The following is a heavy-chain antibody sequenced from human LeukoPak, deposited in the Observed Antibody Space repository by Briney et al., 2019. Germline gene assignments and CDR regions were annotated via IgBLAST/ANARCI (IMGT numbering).Heavy chain of an antibody. J-gene: IGHJ6*02. D-gene: IGHD5-18*01. Sequence: GASVKVSCKASGGTFSSYAISWVRQAPGQGLEWMGRIIPILGIANYAQKFQGRVTITADKSMSTAYMELSSLRSEDTAVYYCARLIPVDTAMAYGMDVWGQGTTVTVSS. V-gene: IGHV1-69*04. CDR2: IIPILGIA. CDR1: GGTFSSYA. CDR3: ARLIPVDTAMAYGMDV.